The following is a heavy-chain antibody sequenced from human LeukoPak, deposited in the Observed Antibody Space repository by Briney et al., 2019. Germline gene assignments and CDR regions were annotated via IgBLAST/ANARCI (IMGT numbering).Heavy chain of an antibody. Sequence: GGSLRLSCAASGFSFSSYWMSWVRQAPGKGLEWVANINQDGSGKYYVDSVKGRFTISRDNAKNSLYLQMNSLRAEDTAVYYCARGTSPQIAVTYYFDYWGQGTLVTVSS. CDR3: ARGTSPQIAVTYYFDY. D-gene: IGHD6-19*01. J-gene: IGHJ4*02. CDR2: INQDGSGK. CDR1: GFSFSSYW. V-gene: IGHV3-7*01.